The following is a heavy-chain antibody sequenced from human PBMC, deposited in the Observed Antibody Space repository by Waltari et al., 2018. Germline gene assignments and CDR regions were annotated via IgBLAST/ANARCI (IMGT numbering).Heavy chain of an antibody. CDR3: ARGPMIVVVAYFDY. D-gene: IGHD3-22*01. V-gene: IGHV3-48*02. CDR2: ISSSSSTI. CDR1: GSPFRSTG. J-gene: IGHJ4*02. Sequence: VQLVESGGGLVQPGGSPSLSCAASGSPFRSTGTNWVLRAPGKGLEWVSYISSSSSTIYYADSVKGRFTISRDNAKNSLYLQMNSLRDEDTAVYYCARGPMIVVVAYFDYWGQGTLVTVSS.